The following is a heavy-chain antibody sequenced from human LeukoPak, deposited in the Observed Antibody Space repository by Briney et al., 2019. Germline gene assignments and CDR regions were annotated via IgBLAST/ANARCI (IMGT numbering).Heavy chain of an antibody. CDR1: GFTFSDYY. J-gene: IGHJ4*02. CDR3: ARQEPIVGATKIDY. CDR2: ISSSGSTI. Sequence: PGGSLRLSCAASGFTFSDYYMSWIRQAPGKGLEWVSYISSSGSTIYYADSVKGRFTISRGNAKNSLYLQMNSLRAEDTAVYYCARQEPIVGATKIDYWGQGTLVTVSS. V-gene: IGHV3-11*04. D-gene: IGHD1-26*01.